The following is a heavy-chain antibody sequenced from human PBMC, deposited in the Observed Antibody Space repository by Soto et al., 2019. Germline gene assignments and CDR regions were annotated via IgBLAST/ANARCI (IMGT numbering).Heavy chain of an antibody. J-gene: IGHJ4*02. CDR2: IYYSGTTT. D-gene: IGHD3-22*01. V-gene: IGHV4-59*08. CDR3: ARCYYDSSGYYNYFDY. CDR1: GGSISSYY. Sequence: PSETLSLTCTVSGGSISSYYWSWIRQPPGKGLEWMGYIYYSGTTTNYNPSLKSRVTLSVDTSKNQFSLKLSSVTAADTAVYYCARCYYDSSGYYNYFDYWGQGTLVTVSS.